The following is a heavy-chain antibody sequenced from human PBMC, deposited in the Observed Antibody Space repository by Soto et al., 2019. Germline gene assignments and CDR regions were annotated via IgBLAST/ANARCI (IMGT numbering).Heavy chain of an antibody. Sequence: EVQRLESGGGLVQPGGSLRLSCAASGFTFSSYAMSWVRHAPVKGLEWVSDISGSGGSTYYADSVKGRFTISRDNSKNALYLQMNRLRAEDTAVYYCAKYLGRSGGGFDYWGEGSLVTDSS. D-gene: IGHD2-15*01. CDR1: GFTFSSYA. CDR3: AKYLGRSGGGFDY. CDR2: ISGSGGST. V-gene: IGHV3-23*01. J-gene: IGHJ4*02.